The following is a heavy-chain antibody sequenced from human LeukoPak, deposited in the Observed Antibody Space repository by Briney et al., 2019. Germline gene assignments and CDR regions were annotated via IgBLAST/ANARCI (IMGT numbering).Heavy chain of an antibody. CDR1: GFNFNAYG. V-gene: IGHV3-21*01. CDR2: ISDDGNYI. D-gene: IGHD6-13*01. CDR3: ASDPHSAAANWFDP. J-gene: IGHJ5*02. Sequence: GGSLSLSCVASGFNFNAYGMNWVRQAPGKGLEWVSSISDDGNYIYYGDSVKGRFTISRDNANNSLDLQMHSLRAEDTAVYYCASDPHSAAANWFDPWGQGTLVTVSS.